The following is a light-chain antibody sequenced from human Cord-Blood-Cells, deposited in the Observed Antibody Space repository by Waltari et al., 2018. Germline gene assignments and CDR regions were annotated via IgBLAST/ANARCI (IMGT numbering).Light chain of an antibody. Sequence: IVMMQSPATLSVSPGERATLSCRASQRVSSNLAWYQQKPGQAPRLLIYGASTRATGIPARFSGSGSGTEFTLTISSLQSEDFAVYYCQQYNNWPPYTFGQGTKLEIK. J-gene: IGKJ2*01. CDR3: QQYNNWPPYT. V-gene: IGKV3-15*01. CDR1: QRVSSN. CDR2: GAS.